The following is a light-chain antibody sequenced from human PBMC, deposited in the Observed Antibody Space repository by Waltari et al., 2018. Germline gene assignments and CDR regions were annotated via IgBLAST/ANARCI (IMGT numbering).Light chain of an antibody. CDR1: SGAICSYNS. J-gene: IGLJ2*01. V-gene: IGLV2-8*01. CDR2: EVT. Sequence: QSALTQPPSASGSPGQSVTISCTVTSGAICSYNSFSWYQQHPGRAPKRMIYEVTKRPSGVPDRFSGSRSGNTASLTVSGLQTEDEADYFCSSYADSNILFGGGTKLTVL. CDR3: SSYADSNIL.